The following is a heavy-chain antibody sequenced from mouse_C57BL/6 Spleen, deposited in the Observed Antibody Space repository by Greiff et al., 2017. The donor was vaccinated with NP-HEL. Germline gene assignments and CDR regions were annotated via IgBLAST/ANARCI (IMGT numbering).Heavy chain of an antibody. Sequence: QVQLKQSGAELMKPGASVKLSCKATGYTFTGYWIEWVKQRPGHGLEWIGEILPGSGSTNYNEKFKGKATFTADKSSTTAYMQLSSLTTEDSASAYCARWYGSCYYAMDDWGQGTSVTVSS. D-gene: IGHD1-1*01. V-gene: IGHV1-9*01. CDR1: GYTFTGYW. CDR2: ILPGSGST. CDR3: ARWYGSCYYAMDD. J-gene: IGHJ4*01.